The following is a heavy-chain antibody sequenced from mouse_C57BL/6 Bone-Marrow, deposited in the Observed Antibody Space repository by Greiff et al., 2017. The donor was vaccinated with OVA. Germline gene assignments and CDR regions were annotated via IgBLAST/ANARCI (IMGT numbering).Heavy chain of an antibody. CDR2: IRNKANGYTT. J-gene: IGHJ2*01. Sequence: EVQRVESGGGLVQPGGSLSLSCAASGFTFTDYYMSWVRQPPGKALEWLGFIRNKANGYTTEYSASVKGRFTISRDNSQSILYLQMNALRAEDSATYYCARYRGYSKGFFDYWGQGTTLTVSS. CDR1: GFTFTDYY. CDR3: ARYRGYSKGFFDY. V-gene: IGHV7-3*01. D-gene: IGHD2-5*01.